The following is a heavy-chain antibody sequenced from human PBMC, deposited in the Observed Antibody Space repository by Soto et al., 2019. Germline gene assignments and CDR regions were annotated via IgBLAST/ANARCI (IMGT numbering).Heavy chain of an antibody. V-gene: IGHV3-23*01. CDR3: ANPPLYCDYISTIDY. D-gene: IGHD4-17*01. CDR1: GFIFSSDA. J-gene: IGHJ4*02. Sequence: EVRLLESGGGLVQPGGSLRLSCAASGFIFSSDAMSWAHQAPGKGLEWVSAISGSGSSTYYADSVKGRFTISRDNPKYTLYLQMNSLRVEDTAVYYCANPPLYCDYISTIDYWGQGTLVTVSS. CDR2: ISGSGSST.